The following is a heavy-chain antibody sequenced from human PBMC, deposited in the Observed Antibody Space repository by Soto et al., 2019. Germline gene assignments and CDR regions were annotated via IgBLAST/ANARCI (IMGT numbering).Heavy chain of an antibody. CDR2: IYYRGNT. CDR3: ASGYCSGGSCSGLYYYYAMDV. V-gene: IGHV4-39*01. J-gene: IGHJ6*02. D-gene: IGHD2-15*01. CDR1: GGSISSNSYY. Sequence: QLQLQESGPGLVKPSETLSLTCTVSGGSISSNSYYWGWIRQPPGQGLEWIGNIYYRGNTYYNPSPQSRVTIYVYTSKNQFSLKLSSVTAADTAVYYCASGYCSGGSCSGLYYYYAMDVWCQGTTVTVSS.